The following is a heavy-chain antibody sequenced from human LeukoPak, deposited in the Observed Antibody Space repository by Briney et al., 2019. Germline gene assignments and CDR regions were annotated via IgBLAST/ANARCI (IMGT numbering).Heavy chain of an antibody. D-gene: IGHD3-3*01. CDR2: ISGSGGST. J-gene: IGHJ3*02. CDR3: AKDPFFGVVIPSNAFDI. Sequence: GGSLRLSCAASGFTFSSYAMSWVRQAPGKGLEWVSAISGSGGSTYYADSVKGRFTISRDNSKNTLYLQMNSLRAEDTAVYYCAKDPFFGVVIPSNAFDIWGQGTMVTVSS. CDR1: GFTFSSYA. V-gene: IGHV3-23*01.